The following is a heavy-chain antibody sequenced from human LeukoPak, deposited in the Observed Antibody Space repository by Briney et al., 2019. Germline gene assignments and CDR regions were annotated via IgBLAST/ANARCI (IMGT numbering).Heavy chain of an antibody. D-gene: IGHD1-7*01. CDR3: ARITGTRFDP. Sequence: PSETLSLTCTVSGGSISSGSYYWSWIRQPAGKGLEWIGRIYTSGSTNYNPSLKSRVTISVDTSKNQFSLKLSSVTAADTAVYYCARITGTRFDPWGQGTLVTVSS. V-gene: IGHV4-61*02. CDR2: IYTSGST. J-gene: IGHJ5*02. CDR1: GGSISSGSYY.